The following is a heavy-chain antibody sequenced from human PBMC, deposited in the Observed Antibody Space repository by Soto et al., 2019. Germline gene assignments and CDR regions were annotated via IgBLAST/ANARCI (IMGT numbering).Heavy chain of an antibody. CDR1: GGSFNNYY. V-gene: IGHV4-34*01. D-gene: IGHD1-1*01. CDR3: ARGRLELHY. J-gene: IGHJ4*02. Sequence: QVQLQQWGAGLLKPSETLSLTCAVYGGSFNNYYWNWIRQPPGEGLEWIGEINHSGSTNYNPSLKSRSTISIDTSKNQFSLRLSSVTAADTAVYYCARGRLELHYWGQGTLVTVSS. CDR2: INHSGST.